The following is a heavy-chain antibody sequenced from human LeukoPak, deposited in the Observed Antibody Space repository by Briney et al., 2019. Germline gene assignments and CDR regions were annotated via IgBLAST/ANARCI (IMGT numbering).Heavy chain of an antibody. D-gene: IGHD3-22*01. CDR1: GFTFSSYA. V-gene: IGHV3-23*01. J-gene: IGHJ2*01. CDR3: AKPNYYDSSGHWCFDL. CDR2: ISGSGGST. Sequence: GRSLRLSCAASGFTFSSYAMSWVRQAPGRGREWVSAISGSGGSTYYADSVKGRFTISRENSKNTLYLQMNSLRAEDTDVYYCAKPNYYDSSGHWCFDLWGRGTLVTVSS.